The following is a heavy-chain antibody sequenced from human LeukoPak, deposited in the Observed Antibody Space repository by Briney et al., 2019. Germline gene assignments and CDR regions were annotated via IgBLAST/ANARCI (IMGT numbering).Heavy chain of an antibody. J-gene: IGHJ6*03. V-gene: IGHV7-4-1*02. D-gene: IGHD4-23*01. CDR1: GYTFTGYY. CDR3: AREGAPRWYYYMDV. CDR2: INTNTGNP. Sequence: ASVTVSCKASGYTFTGYYMHWVRQAPGQGLEWMGWINTNTGNPTYAQGFTGRYVFSLDTSVSTAYLQISSLKAEDTAVYYCAREGAPRWYYYMDVWGKGTTVTVSS.